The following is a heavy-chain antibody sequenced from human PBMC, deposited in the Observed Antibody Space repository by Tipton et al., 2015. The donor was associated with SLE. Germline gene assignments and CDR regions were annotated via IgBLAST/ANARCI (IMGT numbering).Heavy chain of an antibody. CDR3: ARGQIGGPIPFDY. CDR1: GGSISSGGYY. CDR2: IYYSGST. V-gene: IGHV4-61*08. Sequence: TLSLTCTVSGGSISSGGYYWSWIRQHPGKGLEWIGYIYYSGSTNYNPSLKSRVTISVDTSKNQFSLKLSSVTAADTAVYYCARGQIGGPIPFDYWGQGTLVTVSS. J-gene: IGHJ4*02.